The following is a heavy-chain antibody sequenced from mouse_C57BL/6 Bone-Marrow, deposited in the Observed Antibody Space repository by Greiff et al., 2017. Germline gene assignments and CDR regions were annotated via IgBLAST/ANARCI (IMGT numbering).Heavy chain of an antibody. CDR1: GFNFNNTY. J-gene: IGHJ1*03. CDR3: ARRGRSHWYFDV. CDR2: IDPADGNT. Sequence: VQLQQSVAELVRPGASVKLSCTASGFNFNNTYMHWVKQRPEQGLEWIGRIDPADGNTKYAPKFQGKATITADTSSNTAYLQLSSLPSEDAAIYYCARRGRSHWYFDVWGTGTTVTVSS. D-gene: IGHD1-1*01. V-gene: IGHV14-3*01.